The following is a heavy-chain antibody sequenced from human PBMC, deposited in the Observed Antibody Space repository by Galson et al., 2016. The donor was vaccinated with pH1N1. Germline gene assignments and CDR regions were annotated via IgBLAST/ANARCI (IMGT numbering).Heavy chain of an antibody. Sequence: PALVKPPQTLTLTCTFSGFSLNTDGMCVNWIRQPPGKALEWLERIDWDDDQSYSSSLKTRLPISKDTSKNQVVLKMTNMDPVDTATYYCARISGYYDSRGHYIPRSFDYWGQGILVTASS. D-gene: IGHD3-22*01. J-gene: IGHJ4*02. CDR1: GFSLNTDGMC. CDR2: IDWDDDQ. CDR3: ARISGYYDSRGHYIPRSFDY. V-gene: IGHV2-70*11.